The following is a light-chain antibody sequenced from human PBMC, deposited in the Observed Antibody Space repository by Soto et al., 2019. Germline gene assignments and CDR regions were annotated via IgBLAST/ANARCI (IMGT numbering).Light chain of an antibody. J-gene: IGKJ2*01. CDR1: RDINRW. CDR2: TAS. V-gene: IGKV1-12*01. CDR3: RQATSFPYT. Sequence: DIQMTQSPSSVSASVGDRVTITCRASRDINRWLAWYQQKPGKAPKLLIYTASSLQSGVPSRFSGSGSGTDFTLTITSLQPEDFATYYCRQATSFPYTLGQGTKLEIK.